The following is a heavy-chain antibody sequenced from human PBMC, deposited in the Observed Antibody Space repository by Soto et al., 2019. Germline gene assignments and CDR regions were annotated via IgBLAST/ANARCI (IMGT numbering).Heavy chain of an antibody. J-gene: IGHJ5*02. D-gene: IGHD3-3*01. CDR2: ISAYNGNT. V-gene: IGHV1-18*01. Sequence: ASVKVSCKASGYTFTSYGISWVRQAPGQGLEWMGWISAYNGNTNYAQKLQGRVTMTTDTSTSTAYMELRSLRSDDTAVYYCAIVPVELRFLNWFDPWGQGTLVSVSS. CDR3: AIVPVELRFLNWFDP. CDR1: GYTFTSYG.